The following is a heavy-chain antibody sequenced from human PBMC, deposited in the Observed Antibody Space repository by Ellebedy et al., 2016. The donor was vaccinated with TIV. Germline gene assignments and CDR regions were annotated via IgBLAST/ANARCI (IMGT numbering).Heavy chain of an antibody. D-gene: IGHD4-11*01. Sequence: MPSETLSLTCAVYGGSFSGYYWSWIRQPPGKGLEWIGYIYYSGGTNYNPSLKSRVTISVDTSKNQFSLKLSSVTAADTAVYYCARFGYSNYALYWGQGTLVTVSS. CDR3: ARFGYSNYALY. CDR1: GGSFSGYY. CDR2: IYYSGGT. V-gene: IGHV4-59*01. J-gene: IGHJ4*02.